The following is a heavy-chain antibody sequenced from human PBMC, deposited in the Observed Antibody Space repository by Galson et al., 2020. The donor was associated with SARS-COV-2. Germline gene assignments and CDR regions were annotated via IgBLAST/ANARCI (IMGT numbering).Heavy chain of an antibody. CDR2: IYSGGST. D-gene: IGHD1-26*01. J-gene: IGHJ3*02. Sequence: GESLKISCAASGFTVSSNYMSWVRQAPGKGLEWVSVIYSGGSTYYADSVKGRFTISRDNSKNTLYLQMNSLRAEDTAVYYCARDGRGGSYFEALWNAFDIWGQGTMVTVSS. CDR1: GFTVSSNY. CDR3: ARDGRGGSYFEALWNAFDI. V-gene: IGHV3-66*01.